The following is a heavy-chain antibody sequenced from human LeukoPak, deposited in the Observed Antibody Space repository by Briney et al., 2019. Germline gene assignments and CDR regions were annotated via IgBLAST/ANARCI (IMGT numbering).Heavy chain of an antibody. CDR1: GFTFSSYW. CDR3: VREARSYYYDSSGYLNYFDY. D-gene: IGHD3-22*01. V-gene: IGHV3-74*01. J-gene: IGHJ4*02. CDR2: INSDGSTT. Sequence: QPGGSLRLSCAASGFTFSSYWMHWVRQAPGKGLVWVSRINSDGSTTSYADSVKGRFTISRDNAKNTLYLQMNSLRAEDTAVYYCVREARSYYYDSSGYLNYFDYWGQGTMVTVSS.